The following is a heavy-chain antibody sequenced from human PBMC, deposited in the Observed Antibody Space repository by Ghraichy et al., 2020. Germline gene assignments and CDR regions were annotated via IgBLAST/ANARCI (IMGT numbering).Heavy chain of an antibody. Sequence: ASVKVSCKASGYTFTSYDINWVRQATGQGLEWMGWMNPNSGNTGYAQKFQGRVTMTRNTSISTAYMELSSLRSEDTAVYYCASSGAVALGEYYYYGMDVWGQGTTVTVSS. D-gene: IGHD6-19*01. CDR2: MNPNSGNT. CDR1: GYTFTSYD. J-gene: IGHJ6*02. CDR3: ASSGAVALGEYYYYGMDV. V-gene: IGHV1-8*01.